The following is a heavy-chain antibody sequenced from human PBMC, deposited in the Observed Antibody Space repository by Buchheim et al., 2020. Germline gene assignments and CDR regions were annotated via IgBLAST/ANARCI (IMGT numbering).Heavy chain of an antibody. CDR3: AKYGSS. V-gene: IGHV3-74*03. CDR1: GFTFSSSW. CDR2: IKSDGSRT. Sequence: EVQLVESGGDLIQPGGSLRLSCAASGFTFSSSWMHWVRQVPGKGLVWVSSIKSDGSRTTYADSVTGRFTISRDNGKNTLNLQMSGLRVEDTAVYFCAKYGSSWGQGTL. D-gene: IGHD6-6*01. J-gene: IGHJ5*02.